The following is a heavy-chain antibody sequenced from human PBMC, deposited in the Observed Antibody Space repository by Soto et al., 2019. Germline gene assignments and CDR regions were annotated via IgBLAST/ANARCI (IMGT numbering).Heavy chain of an antibody. CDR3: AKARCSGNSCYVPDY. J-gene: IGHJ4*01. D-gene: IGHD2-15*01. V-gene: IGHV3-23*01. CDR2: ISGSGGSP. CDR1: GFTFNSYT. Sequence: EVQLLESGGGLVQPGGSLRLSCAASGFTFNSYTMAWVRQAPGKGLKWVSSISGSGGSPSYADSVQGRFTISRDNSRNTLSLQMNSLRAEDTATYYCAKARCSGNSCYVPDYWGHGSLVTVSS.